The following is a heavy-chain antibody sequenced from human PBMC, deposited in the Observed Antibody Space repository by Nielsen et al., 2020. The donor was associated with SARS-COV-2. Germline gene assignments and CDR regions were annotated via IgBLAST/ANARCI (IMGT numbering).Heavy chain of an antibody. V-gene: IGHV3-21*01. J-gene: IGHJ4*02. D-gene: IGHD2-2*01. Sequence: GESLKISCTASGFTFSSYWMNWVRQAPGKGLEWVSSISSSSSYIYYADSVKGRFTISRDNAKNSLYLQMNSLRAEDTAVYYCARGGYCSSTSCYHDYWGQGTLVTVSS. CDR1: GFTFSSYW. CDR3: ARGGYCSSTSCYHDY. CDR2: ISSSSSYI.